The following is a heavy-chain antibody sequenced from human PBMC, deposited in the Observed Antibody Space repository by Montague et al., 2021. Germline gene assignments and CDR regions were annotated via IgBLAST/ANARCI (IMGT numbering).Heavy chain of an antibody. Sequence: KWYNDYAVSVKSRITINPDTSKNQISLQLNSVTPEDTAVYYCARTSASSDYWGQGTLVTVSS. V-gene: IGHV6-1*01. CDR3: ARTSASSDY. CDR2: KWYN. J-gene: IGHJ4*02. D-gene: IGHD1-26*01.